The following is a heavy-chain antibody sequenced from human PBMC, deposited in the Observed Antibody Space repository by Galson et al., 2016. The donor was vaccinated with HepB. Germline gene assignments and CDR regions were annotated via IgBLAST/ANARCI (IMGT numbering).Heavy chain of an antibody. CDR3: AKIWGSTTRYDY. CDR1: GFTFSTYA. Sequence: SLRLSCAASGFTFSTYAMTWVRQAPGKGLEWVSLISGGGGSTYYADSVKGRFTISRDNSKNTLYLQLNSLRAEDTAVYYCAKIWGSTTRYDYWGQGTLVTVSP. D-gene: IGHD3-16*01. CDR2: ISGGGGST. V-gene: IGHV3-23*01. J-gene: IGHJ4*02.